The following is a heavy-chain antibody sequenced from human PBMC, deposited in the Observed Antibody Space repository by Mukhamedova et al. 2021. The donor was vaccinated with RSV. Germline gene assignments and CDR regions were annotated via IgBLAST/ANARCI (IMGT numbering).Heavy chain of an antibody. D-gene: IGHD6-13*01. CDR2: ISYDGSNK. Sequence: VRQAPGKGLEWVAVISYDGSNKYYADSVKGRFTISRDNSENTVYLQMNSLRVEDTAVYYCASSNHQYSSTWYGGGYHDFWGQGTL. J-gene: IGHJ4*02. CDR3: ASSNHQYSSTWYGGGYHDF. V-gene: IGHV3-30*04.